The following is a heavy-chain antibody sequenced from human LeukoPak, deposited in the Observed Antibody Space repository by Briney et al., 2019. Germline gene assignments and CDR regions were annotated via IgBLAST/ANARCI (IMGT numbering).Heavy chain of an antibody. V-gene: IGHV3-33*01. D-gene: IGHD2-2*01. Sequence: GRSLRLSCAASGFTFSSYGMHWVRQAPGKGLEWEAVIWYDGSNKYYADSVKGRFTISRDNSKNTLYLQMNSLRAEDTAVYYCATNSRRYCSSTSCYPGVYWGQGALVTVSS. CDR2: IWYDGSNK. CDR1: GFTFSSYG. CDR3: ATNSRRYCSSTSCYPGVY. J-gene: IGHJ4*02.